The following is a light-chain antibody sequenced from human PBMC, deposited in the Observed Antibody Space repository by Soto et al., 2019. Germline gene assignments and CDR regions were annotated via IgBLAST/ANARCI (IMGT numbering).Light chain of an antibody. Sequence: DIQMTQSPSSLSASIGDRVTITCRASQSIITYLNWYQQKPGNAPKLLIHGASSLESGVPSRFSGSGSGTDFTLTISCLQSEDFATYYCQQYYSYPWTFGQGTKVEIK. CDR1: QSIITY. J-gene: IGKJ1*01. CDR3: QQYYSYPWT. V-gene: IGKV1-39*01. CDR2: GAS.